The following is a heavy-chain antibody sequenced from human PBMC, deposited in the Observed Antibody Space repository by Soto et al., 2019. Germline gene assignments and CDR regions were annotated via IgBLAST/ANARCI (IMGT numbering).Heavy chain of an antibody. CDR1: GFTVSSHA. D-gene: IGHD2-15*01. Sequence: EVQVLESGGGLVQPGGSLRLSCEGSGFTVSSHAMTWIRQAPGKGPEWVATVTSDGGKYYADSVKGRFDMSRDTSENTLYLQMNRLGAEVTAAYYCAPHVSCSGGSCQYDAFAIRGQGTMVTVSS. CDR3: APHVSCSGGSCQYDAFAI. J-gene: IGHJ3*02. CDR2: VTSDGGK. V-gene: IGHV3-23*01.